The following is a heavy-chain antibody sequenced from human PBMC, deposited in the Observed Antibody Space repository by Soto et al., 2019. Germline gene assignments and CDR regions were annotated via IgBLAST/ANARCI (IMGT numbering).Heavy chain of an antibody. CDR2: IYYSGST. J-gene: IGHJ4*02. V-gene: IGHV4-39*01. CDR3: ARQVWYNWDYSDY. CDR1: GGSISSSSYY. D-gene: IGHD1-20*01. Sequence: QLQLQESGPGLVKPSETLSLTCTVSGGSISSSSYYWGWIRQPPGKGLEWIGSIYYSGSTYYNPSLKSRVTISVDTSKNQFSRKLSSVTAADTAVYYCARQVWYNWDYSDYWGQGTLVTVSS.